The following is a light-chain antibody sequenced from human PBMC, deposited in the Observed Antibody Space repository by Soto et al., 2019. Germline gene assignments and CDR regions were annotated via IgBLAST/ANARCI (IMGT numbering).Light chain of an antibody. Sequence: VLTQPPSVTGDPGQGVTISCTGSSSNIGAGYDVHWYQQVPGTAPKLLIYGNTNRPSGVPDRFSGSKSGTSASLVITGLQADDEADYYCQSYDNSLSGSYVFGNGTKVTVL. CDR1: SSNIGAGYD. V-gene: IGLV1-40*01. J-gene: IGLJ1*01. CDR3: QSYDNSLSGSYV. CDR2: GNT.